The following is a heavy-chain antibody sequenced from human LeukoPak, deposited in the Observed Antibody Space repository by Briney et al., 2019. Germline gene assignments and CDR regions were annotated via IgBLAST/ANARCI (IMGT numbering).Heavy chain of an antibody. Sequence: GGTLRLSCAASGFTFSSYAMICVRQAPGKGLEWVSAISASGGAIHYADSVKGRFTISRENSKNTLYLQLNSLRAEETAVYYCAKCSTTCWQNWFGPWGQGTLVTVSS. CDR2: ISASGGAI. V-gene: IGHV3-23*01. CDR1: GFTFSSYA. CDR3: AKCSTTCWQNWFGP. D-gene: IGHD2-2*01. J-gene: IGHJ5*02.